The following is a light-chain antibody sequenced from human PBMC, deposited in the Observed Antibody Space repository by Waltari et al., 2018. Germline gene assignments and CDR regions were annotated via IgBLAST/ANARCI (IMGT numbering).Light chain of an antibody. CDR2: AAS. Sequence: TCRARQGIGSYLAWYQQKPGKAPKLLIYAASTLKNAVPSRFSGSGFGTDFTLTISSLQPEDFATYYCQQSNSYPFTFGPGTKVDIK. J-gene: IGKJ3*01. V-gene: IGKV1-9*01. CDR3: QQSNSYPFT. CDR1: QGIGSY.